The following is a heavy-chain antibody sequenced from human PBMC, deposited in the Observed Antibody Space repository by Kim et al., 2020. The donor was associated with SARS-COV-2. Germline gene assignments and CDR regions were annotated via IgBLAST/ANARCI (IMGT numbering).Heavy chain of an antibody. Sequence: GGSLRLSCAASGFTFSSYAMSWVRQAPGKGLEWVSAISGSGGSTYYADSVKGRFTISRDNSKNTLYLQMNSLRAEDTAVYYCANRKSSGWSLYYFDYWGQGTLVTVSS. CDR2: ISGSGGST. D-gene: IGHD6-19*01. CDR3: ANRKSSGWSLYYFDY. J-gene: IGHJ4*02. CDR1: GFTFSSYA. V-gene: IGHV3-23*01.